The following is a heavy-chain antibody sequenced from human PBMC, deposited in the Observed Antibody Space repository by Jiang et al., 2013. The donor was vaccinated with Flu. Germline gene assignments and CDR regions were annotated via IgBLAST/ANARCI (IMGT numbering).Heavy chain of an antibody. J-gene: IGHJ3*01. Sequence: GPGLVKSSETLSLTCTVSGASSTSYYWTWIRQTAGKGLEWIGRMYSSGTTNYSPSLQSRVTMSVDTSKNQFSLKLRSVTAADTAMYYCAITYYFDSSDYFSNDAFNVWGQGQWSPSLQ. D-gene: IGHD3-22*01. CDR1: GASSTSYY. V-gene: IGHV4-4*07. CDR3: AITYYFDSSDYFSNDAFNV. CDR2: MYSSGTT.